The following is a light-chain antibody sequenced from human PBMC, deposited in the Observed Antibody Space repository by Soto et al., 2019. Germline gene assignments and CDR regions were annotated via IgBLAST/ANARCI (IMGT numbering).Light chain of an antibody. CDR1: SSDMGNYA. J-gene: IGLJ1*01. CDR3: QSYDSSLSVYV. V-gene: IGLV1-40*01. CDR2: GNS. Sequence: QSVLTQPPSVSAAPGQKVTISCSGSSSDMGNYAVSWYQQLPGTAPKLLIYGNSNRPSGVPDRLSGSKSGTSASLAITGLQAEDEADYYCQSYDSSLSVYVFGTGTKVTGL.